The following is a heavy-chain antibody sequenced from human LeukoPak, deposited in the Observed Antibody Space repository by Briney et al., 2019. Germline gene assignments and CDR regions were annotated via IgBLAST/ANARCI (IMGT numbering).Heavy chain of an antibody. J-gene: IGHJ5*02. D-gene: IGHD3-3*01. CDR3: ARRSGFLEWSLNWFDP. V-gene: IGHV5-51*01. CDR1: GSSFTSYW. CDR2: IYPGDSDT. Sequence: GESLKISCKGSGSSFTSYWIGWVRQMPGKGLEWMRIIYPGDSDTRYSPSFQGQVTISADKSISTASLQWSSLKASDTAMYYCARRSGFLEWSLNWFDPWGQGTLVTVSS.